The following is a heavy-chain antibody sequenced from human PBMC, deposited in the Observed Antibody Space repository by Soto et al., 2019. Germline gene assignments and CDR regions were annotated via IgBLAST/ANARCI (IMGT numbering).Heavy chain of an antibody. CDR2: TYYRSKWYN. D-gene: IGHD2-8*01. Sequence: QVQLQQSGPGLVKPSQTLSLTCAISGDSVSTNSATWDWIRQSPSRALEWLGRTYYRSKWYNGYAVSVKGLIPIKPDTSNNQLSLQLNSVTPDDTAVYYCARLIGNSWLDSWGQGTLVTVPS. J-gene: IGHJ5*01. CDR1: GDSVSTNSAT. V-gene: IGHV6-1*01. CDR3: ARLIGNSWLDS.